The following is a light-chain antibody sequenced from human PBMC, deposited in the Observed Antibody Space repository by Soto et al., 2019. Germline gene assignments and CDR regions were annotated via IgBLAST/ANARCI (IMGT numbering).Light chain of an antibody. CDR2: WVS. J-gene: IGKJ3*01. Sequence: DIVMTQSPDSLAVSLGESATINCKASQSVFYSTTNKHYLSWYQQKPGQSPRLLISWVSIRESGVPDRFSGSGSGTEFTLTIDNLQAEDVAVYYCQQHYNVPFTFGPGTKVEIK. CDR3: QQHYNVPFT. CDR1: QSVFYSTTNKHY. V-gene: IGKV4-1*01.